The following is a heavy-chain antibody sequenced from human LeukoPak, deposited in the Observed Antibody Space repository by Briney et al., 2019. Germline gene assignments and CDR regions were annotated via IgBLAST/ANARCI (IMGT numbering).Heavy chain of an antibody. D-gene: IGHD3-16*01. J-gene: IGHJ4*02. CDR1: GFTFSSYA. Sequence: GGSLRLSCAASGFTFSSYAMSWVRQAPGKGLEWVSAISGGGGSTYYANSVKDRFTISRDNSKNTLYLQMNRLRAEDTAVYYCANNGARWRGGSYYFDYWGQGTLVTVSS. V-gene: IGHV3-23*01. CDR3: ANNGARWRGGSYYFDY. CDR2: ISGGGGST.